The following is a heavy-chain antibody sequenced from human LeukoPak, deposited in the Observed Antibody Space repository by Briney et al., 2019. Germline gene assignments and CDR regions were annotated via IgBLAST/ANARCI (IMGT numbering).Heavy chain of an antibody. V-gene: IGHV3-7*05. CDR3: ARHNKIFGVVSYFDY. CDR1: GFTFSNSW. J-gene: IGHJ4*02. Sequence: GGSLRLSCAASGFTFSNSWMSWVRQAPGKGLEWVANIKEDGSEKYYVDSVKGRFTISTGSAKNSLFLQMNSLRAEDTTVYYCARHNKIFGVVSYFDYWGQGTLVTVSS. D-gene: IGHD3-3*01. CDR2: IKEDGSEK.